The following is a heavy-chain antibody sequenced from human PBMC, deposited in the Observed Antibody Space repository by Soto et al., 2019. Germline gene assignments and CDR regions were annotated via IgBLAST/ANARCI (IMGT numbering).Heavy chain of an antibody. CDR3: ARGNMVVFGRVVVIPSTHFDY. CDR2: IYYTGNT. Sequence: PSETLSLTCTVSGDSSNNGPYYWSWVLQHPGKGLEWIGYIYYTGNTYYNPSLKSRFTISVDTSRNQFSLRLNSVTAADTAVYYCARGNMVVFGRVVVIPSTHFDYWGQGALVTVSS. CDR1: GDSSNNGPYY. D-gene: IGHD3-16*02. J-gene: IGHJ4*02. V-gene: IGHV4-31*03.